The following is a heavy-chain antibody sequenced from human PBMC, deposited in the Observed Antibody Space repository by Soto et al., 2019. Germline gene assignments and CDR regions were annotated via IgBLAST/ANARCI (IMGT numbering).Heavy chain of an antibody. D-gene: IGHD5-12*01. J-gene: IGHJ6*02. CDR2: IYPGDSDT. Sequence: PGESLKISCRGSGYSFTSYWIGWVRQMPGKGLEWMGIIYPGDSDTRYSPSFQGQVTISADKSISTAYLQWSSLKASDTAMYYCARHVGGYSGYDHSLLRWYYGMDVWGQGTTVTVSS. CDR3: ARHVGGYSGYDHSLLRWYYGMDV. CDR1: GYSFTSYW. V-gene: IGHV5-51*01.